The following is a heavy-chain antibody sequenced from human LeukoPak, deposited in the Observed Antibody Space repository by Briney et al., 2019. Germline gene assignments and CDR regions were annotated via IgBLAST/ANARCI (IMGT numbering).Heavy chain of an antibody. J-gene: IGHJ5*02. CDR2: IKHSGST. Sequence: SETLSLTCAVYGVSFSGYYWNWIRQPPGKGLEWVGEIKHSGSTKYKSSLKSRVTISIDTSKNQFSLKLSSVTAADMAVYYCVRGRYSSGWYKDKNWFDPWGQGTPVTVSS. CDR3: VRGRYSSGWYKDKNWFDP. D-gene: IGHD6-19*01. CDR1: GVSFSGYY. V-gene: IGHV4-34*01.